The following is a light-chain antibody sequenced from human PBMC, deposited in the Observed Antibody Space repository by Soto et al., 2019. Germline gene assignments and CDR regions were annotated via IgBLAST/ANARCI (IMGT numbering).Light chain of an antibody. CDR3: QHYDSSPLT. Sequence: EIMLTQAPGTLSLSPGDRATLSCRASQSVSGSYLAWYQQKPGQAPRLLIYDASSRATGIPDRFSGSRSGTEFTLTISSLQSEDFAVYYCQHYDSSPLTFGRGTKVDIK. J-gene: IGKJ4*02. CDR2: DAS. CDR1: QSVSGSY. V-gene: IGKV3-20*01.